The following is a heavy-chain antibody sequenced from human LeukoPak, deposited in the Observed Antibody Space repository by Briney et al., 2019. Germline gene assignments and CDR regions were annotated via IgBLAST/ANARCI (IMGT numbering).Heavy chain of an antibody. CDR1: GGSISSYY. CDR3: ARARPYDYVWGSYRSQFDY. J-gene: IGHJ4*02. D-gene: IGHD3-16*02. Sequence: SETLSLTCTVSGGSISSYYWSWIRQPPGKGLEWIGYIYYSGSTNYNPSLKSRVTISVDTSKSQLSLKLSSVTAADTAVYYCARARPYDYVWGSYRSQFDYWGQGTLVTVSS. V-gene: IGHV4-59*12. CDR2: IYYSGST.